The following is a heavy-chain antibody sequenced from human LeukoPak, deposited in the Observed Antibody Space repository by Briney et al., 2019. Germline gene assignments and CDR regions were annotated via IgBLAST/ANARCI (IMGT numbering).Heavy chain of an antibody. Sequence: SGGSLRLSCAASGFTFSNYAMSWVRQAPGKGLEWVSAISGSGGSTYYADSVKGRFTISRDNSKNTLYLQMNSLRAEDTAVYYCAKDGAITMIVVVTHFDYWGQGTLVTVSS. CDR2: ISGSGGST. CDR1: GFTFSNYA. V-gene: IGHV3-23*01. J-gene: IGHJ4*02. CDR3: AKDGAITMIVVVTHFDY. D-gene: IGHD3-22*01.